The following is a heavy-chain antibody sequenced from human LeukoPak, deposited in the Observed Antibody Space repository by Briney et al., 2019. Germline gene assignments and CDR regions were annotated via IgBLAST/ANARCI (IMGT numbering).Heavy chain of an antibody. CDR3: TRHQHSSSFEGYYYMDV. CDR2: IRSKANSYAT. CDR1: GFTFSGSA. D-gene: IGHD6-6*01. Sequence: GGSLRLSCAASGFTFSGSAMHWVRQASGKGLEWVGRIRSKANSYATAYAASVKGRFTISRDDSKNTAYLQMNSLKTEDTAVYYCTRHQHSSSFEGYYYMDVWGKGTTVTVSS. V-gene: IGHV3-73*01. J-gene: IGHJ6*03.